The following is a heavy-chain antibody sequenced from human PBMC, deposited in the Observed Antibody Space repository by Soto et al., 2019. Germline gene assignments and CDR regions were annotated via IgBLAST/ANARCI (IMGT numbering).Heavy chain of an antibody. J-gene: IGHJ4*02. CDR1: GFTFSVYA. Sequence: EVQLLEPGGGLVQPGGSLRLSCAASGFTFSVYAMSWVRQPPGKGLEWVSTISGSGGSTYYADSVKGRFTISRDNSKNTLYLQMNSLRAEDTAVYYCAKPLTTGYYFPFDYWGQGTLVTVSS. V-gene: IGHV3-23*01. CDR3: AKPLTTGYYFPFDY. CDR2: ISGSGGST. D-gene: IGHD3-9*01.